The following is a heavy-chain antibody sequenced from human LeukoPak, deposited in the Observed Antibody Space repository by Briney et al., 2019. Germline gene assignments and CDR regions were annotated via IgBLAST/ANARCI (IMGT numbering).Heavy chain of an antibody. J-gene: IGHJ6*02. Sequence: GGSLRLSCAASGFTFSDSDMHWVRQTSGKGLEWVGRIRDKASNYATAYAAPVKGRFTISRDDSKNTACLQMNSLKTEDTAIYYCTYYRRDPRGFYYGMDVWGQGTTVTVS. CDR3: TYYRRDPRGFYYGMDV. V-gene: IGHV3-73*01. CDR2: IRDKASNYAT. CDR1: GFTFSDSD. D-gene: IGHD1-26*01.